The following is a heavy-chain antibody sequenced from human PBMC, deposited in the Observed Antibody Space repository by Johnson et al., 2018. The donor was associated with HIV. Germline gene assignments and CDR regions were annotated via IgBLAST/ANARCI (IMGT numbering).Heavy chain of an antibody. CDR3: AREWLYDALDI. D-gene: IGHD3-22*01. V-gene: IGHV3-11*04. CDR1: GFTFSDYY. CDR2: ISSSGSTI. J-gene: IGHJ3*02. Sequence: MQLVESGGGLVKPGGSLRLSCAASGFTFSDYYMSWIRQAPGKGLEWVSYISSSGSTIYYADSVKGRFTISRDNPRNTLYLQMNSLRAEDTAVYYCAREWLYDALDIWGQGTMVTVSS.